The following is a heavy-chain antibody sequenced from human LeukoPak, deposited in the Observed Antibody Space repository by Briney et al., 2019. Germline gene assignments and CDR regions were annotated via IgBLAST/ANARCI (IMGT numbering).Heavy chain of an antibody. CDR3: AAGSQTDYYFDY. D-gene: IGHD3-10*01. V-gene: IGHV3-30-3*01. Sequence: GVPLRLSCAASGFSFSNYAIMHWVRQAPGKGLAWLAVISYDGTNKYYADSVKGRFTIPRNKSKTTLYMQMNSLRPEDTAVYFCAAGSQTDYYFDYWGQGTLVTVSS. J-gene: IGHJ4*02. CDR1: GFSFSNYA. CDR2: ISYDGTNK.